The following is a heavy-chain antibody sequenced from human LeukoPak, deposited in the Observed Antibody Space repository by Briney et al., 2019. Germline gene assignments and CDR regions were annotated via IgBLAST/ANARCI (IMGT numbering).Heavy chain of an antibody. V-gene: IGHV3-74*01. CDR1: GFTFSSYL. Sequence: GGSLRLSCAASGFTFSSYLMHWVRQAPGKGLVWVSRINSDGSSTSYADSVKGRFTISRDNAKNTLYLQMNSLRAEDTAVYYCARDPILTGYYSYFDYWGQGTLVTVSS. CDR2: INSDGSST. D-gene: IGHD3-9*01. J-gene: IGHJ4*02. CDR3: ARDPILTGYYSYFDY.